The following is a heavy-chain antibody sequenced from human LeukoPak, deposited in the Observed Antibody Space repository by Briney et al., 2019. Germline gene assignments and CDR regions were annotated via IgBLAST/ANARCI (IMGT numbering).Heavy chain of an antibody. CDR3: ARDLSDYDSSGPDY. V-gene: IGHV1-2*02. D-gene: IGHD3-22*01. J-gene: IGHJ4*02. CDR2: INPSSGGT. Sequence: ASVKVSCKASGYTFTGYYMHWVRQAPGQGLEWMGWINPSSGGTNYAQKFQGRVTMTRDTSISTAYMELSRLRSDDTAVYYCARDLSDYDSSGPDYWGQGTLVTVSS. CDR1: GYTFTGYY.